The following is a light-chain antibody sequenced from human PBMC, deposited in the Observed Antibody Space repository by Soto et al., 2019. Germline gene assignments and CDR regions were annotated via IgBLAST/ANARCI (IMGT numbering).Light chain of an antibody. Sequence: EIVMTQSPATLSVSPGERAALSCRASQSVGNNYLAWYQQKPGQAPRLLIYGASSRATGIPDRFRGLGSGTDFTLIIGRLEPEDFAVYYCQQYGSSPRTFGQRTKADIK. V-gene: IGKV3-20*01. CDR1: QSVGNNY. J-gene: IGKJ1*01. CDR2: GAS. CDR3: QQYGSSPRT.